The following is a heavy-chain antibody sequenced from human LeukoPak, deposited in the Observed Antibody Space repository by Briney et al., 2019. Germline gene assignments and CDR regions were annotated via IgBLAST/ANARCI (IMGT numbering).Heavy chain of an antibody. D-gene: IGHD5-12*01. V-gene: IGHV1-2*02. CDR3: ARAGLPIFYYYMDV. CDR1: GYTFTDYY. CDR2: INPNSGGT. J-gene: IGHJ6*03. Sequence: ASVTVSFKASGYTFTDYYMHWVRQAPGQGLEWMGWINPNSGGTNYAQKFQGRVTMTRDTSINTAYMELSRLRSDDTAVYYCARAGLPIFYYYMDVWGKGTTVTISS.